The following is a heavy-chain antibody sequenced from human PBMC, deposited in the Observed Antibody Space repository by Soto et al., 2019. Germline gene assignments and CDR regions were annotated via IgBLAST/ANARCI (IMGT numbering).Heavy chain of an antibody. J-gene: IGHJ6*02. Sequence: EVQLLEYGGGLVQPGGSLRLSCTASGFTFFNYAMSWVRQAQGMGLEWVAVIRDTGETTFHAPSVNGRFTVSRDNSKNTLYLQMNRLGAEDTAVHYCAKHRGSGNPLYFKMDVWGLGTTVTVSS. V-gene: IGHV3-23*01. CDR3: AKHRGSGNPLYFKMDV. D-gene: IGHD3-10*01. CDR1: GFTFFNYA. CDR2: IRDTGETT.